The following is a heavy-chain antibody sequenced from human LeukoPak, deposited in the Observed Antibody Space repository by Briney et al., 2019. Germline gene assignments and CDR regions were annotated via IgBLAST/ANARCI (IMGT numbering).Heavy chain of an antibody. V-gene: IGHV4-30-4*08. CDR1: GGSISSGDYY. CDR2: IYYSGST. J-gene: IGHJ3*02. CDR3: ARDSVGANPPAFDI. D-gene: IGHD1-26*01. Sequence: PSQTLSLTCTVSGGSISSGDYYWSWIRQPPGKGLEWIGYIYYSGSTYYNPSLKSRVAISVETSKNQFSLNLSSVTAADTAVYYCARDSVGANPPAFDIWGQGTMVTVSS.